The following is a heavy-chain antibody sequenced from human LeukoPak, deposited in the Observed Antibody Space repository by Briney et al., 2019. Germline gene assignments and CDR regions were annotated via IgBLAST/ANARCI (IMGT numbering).Heavy chain of an antibody. CDR2: INPNSGGT. V-gene: IGHV1-2*02. CDR1: GYTFTGYY. Sequence: GASVKVSCKASGYTFTGYYMHWVRQAPGQGLEWMGWINPNSGGTNYAQKFQGRVTMTTDTSTSTAYMELRSLRSDDTAVYYCARGGYYYHILTGYHAELDYWGQGTLVTVSS. D-gene: IGHD3-9*01. CDR3: ARGGYYYHILTGYHAELDY. J-gene: IGHJ4*02.